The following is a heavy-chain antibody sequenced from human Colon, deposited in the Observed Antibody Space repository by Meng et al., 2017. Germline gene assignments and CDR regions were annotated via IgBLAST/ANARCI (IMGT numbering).Heavy chain of an antibody. D-gene: IGHD5-12*01. J-gene: IGHJ4*02. CDR3: ARDPRIPGSATRGNY. CDR1: GFTFSDYY. V-gene: IGHV3-11*04. Sequence: GESLKISCTASGFTFSDYYMSWIRQAPGKGLEWVSYITSSGSNTYYADSVKGRFTISRDNANNSLYLQMNNLRVEDTAVYYCARDPRIPGSATRGNYWGRGTLVTVSS. CDR2: ITSSGSNT.